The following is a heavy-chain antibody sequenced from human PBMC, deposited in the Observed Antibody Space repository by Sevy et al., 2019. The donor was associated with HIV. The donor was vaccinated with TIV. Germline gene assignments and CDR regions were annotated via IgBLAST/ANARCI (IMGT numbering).Heavy chain of an antibody. D-gene: IGHD6-19*01. J-gene: IGHJ4*02. CDR3: AGPTLTYSSGWTYYDY. V-gene: IGHV4-39*01. CDR1: GASISSSGYY. CDR2: IRYSGST. Sequence: SETLSLTCSVSGASISSSGYYWGWIRQPPGKGLELIASIRYSGSTFYNPSLRSRVTISADTSKNQFSLKLNSVTAADTATYYCAGPTLTYSSGWTYYDYWGQGTVVTVSS.